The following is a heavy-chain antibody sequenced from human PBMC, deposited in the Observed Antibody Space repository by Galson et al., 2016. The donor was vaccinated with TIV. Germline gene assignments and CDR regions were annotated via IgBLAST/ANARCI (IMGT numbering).Heavy chain of an antibody. CDR1: GFTFNMYW. J-gene: IGHJ4*02. V-gene: IGHV3-7*01. D-gene: IGHD4-17*01. CDR3: ARVRDGDYVPYIDS. Sequence: SLRLTCAASGFTFNMYWMAWVRQAPGKGLEWVAQIKRDGSERNYVDSVTGRFTISRDNADNSLFLQMRSLRAEDTAPYYCARVRDGDYVPYIDSWGQGTLVTVSS. CDR2: IKRDGSER.